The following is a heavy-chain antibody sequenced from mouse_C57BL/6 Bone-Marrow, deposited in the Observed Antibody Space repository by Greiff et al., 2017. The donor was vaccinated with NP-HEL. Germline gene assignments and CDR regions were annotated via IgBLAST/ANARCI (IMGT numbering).Heavy chain of an antibody. CDR1: GYTFTSYW. CDR3: ARGRWLLGAY. CDR2: IDPSDSYT. J-gene: IGHJ3*01. D-gene: IGHD2-3*01. V-gene: IGHV1-69*01. Sequence: VQLQQSGAELVMPGASVKLSCKASGYTFTSYWMHWVKQRPGQGLEWIGEIDPSDSYTNYNQKFKGKSTLTVDKSSSTAYMQLSSLTSEDSAVYYCARGRWLLGAYWGQGTLVTVSA.